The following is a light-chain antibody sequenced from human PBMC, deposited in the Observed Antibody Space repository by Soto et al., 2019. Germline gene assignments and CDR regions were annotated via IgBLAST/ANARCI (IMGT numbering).Light chain of an antibody. J-gene: IGLJ1*01. V-gene: IGLV2-14*01. CDR1: NSDVGLYDF. CDR3: ISYTSDDVRYV. CDR2: EVS. Sequence: QSALTQPASVSGTPGQSITISCTGSNSDVGLYDFVSWYQHHPGRAPKLIVSEVSHRPSGTSNRFSGSKSGNTASLTISGLQSEDESDYYCISYTSDDVRYVFGTGPKVTVL.